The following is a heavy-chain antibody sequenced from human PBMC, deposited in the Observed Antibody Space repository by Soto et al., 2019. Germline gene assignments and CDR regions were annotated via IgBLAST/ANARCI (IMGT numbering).Heavy chain of an antibody. CDR1: GFIFRNFA. D-gene: IGHD2-21*01. J-gene: IGHJ4*02. V-gene: IGHV3-23*01. CDR2: ISGRGDKT. Sequence: EVQLLESGGGLVQPGGSLRLSCGASGFIFRNFAMRWVRQAPGKGLEWVSTISGRGDKTYSADSVKGRFTMSRDNSKDPLYLQLSRLSAYDTAVYYCAEDHRIIFDCAGSPGGLDYCGQGTAVSVSS. CDR3: AEDHRIIFDCAGSPGGLDY.